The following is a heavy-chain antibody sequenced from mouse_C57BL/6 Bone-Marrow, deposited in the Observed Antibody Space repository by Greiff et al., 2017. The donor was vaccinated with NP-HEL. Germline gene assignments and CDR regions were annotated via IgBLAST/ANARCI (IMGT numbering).Heavy chain of an antibody. D-gene: IGHD1-1*01. J-gene: IGHJ2*01. V-gene: IGHV1-18*01. Sequence: VQLKQSGPELVKPGASVKIPCKASGYTFTDYNMDWVKQSHGKSLEWIGDINPNNGGTIYNQKFKGKATLTVDKSSSTAYMELRSLTSEDTAVYYCARQFTTVVPYYFDYLGQGTTLTVSS. CDR3: ARQFTTVVPYYFDY. CDR1: GYTFTDYN. CDR2: INPNNGGT.